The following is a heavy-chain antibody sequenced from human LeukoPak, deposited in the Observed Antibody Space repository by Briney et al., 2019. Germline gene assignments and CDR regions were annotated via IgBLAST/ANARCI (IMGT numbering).Heavy chain of an antibody. D-gene: IGHD3-10*01. CDR2: IYHSGNT. Sequence: SETLSLTCAVSGGSISSGGYSWSWIRQPPGKGLEWIGYIYHSGNTYYNPSLKSRVTISVDRSKNQFSLKLSSVTAADTAVYYCARVTSMVRGGTYYYYGMDVWGQGTTVTVSS. J-gene: IGHJ6*02. CDR3: ARVTSMVRGGTYYYYGMDV. V-gene: IGHV4-30-2*01. CDR1: GGSISSGGYS.